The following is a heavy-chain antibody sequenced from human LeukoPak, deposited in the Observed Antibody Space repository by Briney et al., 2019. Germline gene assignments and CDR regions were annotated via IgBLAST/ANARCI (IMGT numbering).Heavy chain of an antibody. CDR2: IIPSVGTT. D-gene: IGHD5-12*01. Sequence: ASAKVSSRASCYNFTSYYMHWGRHAPGQGREGMGVIIPSVGTTNYAPKFQGSLTMTSDTSTSTIYMELSSLRSEDTAVYYCARDYSGYDRFDYWGQGTLVTVSS. J-gene: IGHJ4*02. CDR3: ARDYSGYDRFDY. V-gene: IGHV1-46*01. CDR1: CYNFTSYY.